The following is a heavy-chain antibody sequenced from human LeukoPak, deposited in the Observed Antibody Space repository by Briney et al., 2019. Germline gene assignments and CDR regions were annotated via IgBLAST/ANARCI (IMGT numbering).Heavy chain of an antibody. D-gene: IGHD5-18*01. CDR3: ARRGGFVHSYGFGY. V-gene: IGHV5-10-1*01. J-gene: IGHJ4*02. Sequence: GASVKVSCKASGYTFTSYWISWVRQMPGKGLEWMGRIDPSDSYTNYSPSFQGHVTISADKSISTAYLQWSSLKASDTAMYYCARRGGFVHSYGFGYWGQGTLVTVSS. CDR2: IDPSDSYT. CDR1: GYTFTSYW.